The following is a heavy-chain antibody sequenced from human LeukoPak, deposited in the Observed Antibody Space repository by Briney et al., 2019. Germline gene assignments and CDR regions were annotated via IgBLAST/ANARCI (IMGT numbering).Heavy chain of an antibody. CDR2: IKPGGIT. J-gene: IGHJ4*02. Sequence: SETLSLTCAVYGGSLSNYYWSWIRQPPGKGLEWIGEIKPGGITNYNPSVKSRVTISVDTSKNQFSLKLSSVTAADTAVYYCARDREQQLASVYFDYWGQGTLVTVSS. V-gene: IGHV4-34*01. CDR1: GGSLSNYY. D-gene: IGHD6-13*01. CDR3: ARDREQQLASVYFDY.